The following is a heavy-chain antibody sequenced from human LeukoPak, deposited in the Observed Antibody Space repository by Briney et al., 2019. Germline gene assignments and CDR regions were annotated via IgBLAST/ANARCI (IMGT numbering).Heavy chain of an antibody. D-gene: IGHD3-16*02. V-gene: IGHV3-33*01. CDR1: GFTFSRSG. J-gene: IGHJ6*02. CDR3: ARDQSSYGVDV. CDR2: IWYDGSHE. Sequence: GGSLRLSCAASGFTFSRSGMHWVRQAPGKGLEWVSVIWYDGSHEDYADSVKGRFTISRDNSKNTLFMQMNSLRAEDTAVYYCARDQSSYGVDVWGQGTTVTVSS.